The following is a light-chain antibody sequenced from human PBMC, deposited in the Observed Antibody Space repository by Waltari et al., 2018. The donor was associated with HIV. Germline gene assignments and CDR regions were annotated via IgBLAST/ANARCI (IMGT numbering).Light chain of an antibody. CDR2: ANI. V-gene: IGLV1-40*01. Sequence: QSVLTQPPSVSGAPGQKVTISCTGIGPGFDVHWYQQLAGRAPKVLIYANINRPSGVPDLFPAPKSGPPAALAIPWLQAEDEADYHCQSSDSRLNLYVFGTGTKVTVL. CDR1: GPGFD. CDR3: QSSDSRLNLYV. J-gene: IGLJ1*01.